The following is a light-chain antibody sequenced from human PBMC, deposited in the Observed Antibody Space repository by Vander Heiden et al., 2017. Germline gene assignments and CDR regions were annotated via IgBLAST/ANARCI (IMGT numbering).Light chain of an antibody. Sequence: EIVLTQSPATLSLSPGEGATLCCRASQSVSSYLAWYQHKPGQAPRLLIYEASNRATGIPGRFSGTGSGTDFTLTISSLEPEDSAVYYCQHRSGWLPGTFGPGTKVEIK. V-gene: IGKV3-11*01. CDR3: QHRSGWLPGT. J-gene: IGKJ1*01. CDR1: QSVSSY. CDR2: EAS.